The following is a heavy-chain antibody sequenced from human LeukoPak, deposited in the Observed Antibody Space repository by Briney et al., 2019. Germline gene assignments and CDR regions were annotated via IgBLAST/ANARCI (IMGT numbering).Heavy chain of an antibody. CDR3: ARVGYSYGLAFDI. J-gene: IGHJ3*02. CDR2: INPNSGGT. V-gene: IGHV1-2*06. D-gene: IGHD5-18*01. CDR1: GYTFTGYY. Sequence: GSETVSCTASGYTFTGYYMHWVRQAPGQGLEWMGRINPNSGGTNYAQKLQGRVTMTTDTSTSTAYMELRSLRSDDTAVYYCARVGYSYGLAFDIWGQGTMVTVSS.